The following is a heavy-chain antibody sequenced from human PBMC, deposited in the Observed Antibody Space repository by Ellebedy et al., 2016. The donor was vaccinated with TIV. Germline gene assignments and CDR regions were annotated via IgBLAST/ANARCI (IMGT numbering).Heavy chain of an antibody. V-gene: IGHV3-74*01. CDR3: ARQELRYFDWVSPHLDY. Sequence: GESLKISCAASGFTFSSYWMHWVRQAPGKGLVWVSRINSDGSSTSYADSVKGRFTISRDNAKNTLYLRMNSLRAEDTAVYYCARQELRYFDWVSPHLDYWGQGTLVTVSS. CDR2: INSDGSST. D-gene: IGHD3-9*01. J-gene: IGHJ4*02. CDR1: GFTFSSYW.